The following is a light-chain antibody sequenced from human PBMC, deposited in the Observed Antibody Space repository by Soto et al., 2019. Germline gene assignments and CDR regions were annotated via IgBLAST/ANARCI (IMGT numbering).Light chain of an antibody. J-gene: IGKJ2*01. CDR1: QGVSSC. V-gene: IGKV1-9*01. CDR3: QQVNDYPRT. Sequence: DIVLTQSPSFLSASVGDRVTITCRASQGVSSCLAWYQQKPAKAPNLLIYTASTLRSGVPSRFSGSGSGTEFTLTISSLQPEDFATYYCQQVNDYPRTFGQGTKLEIK. CDR2: TAS.